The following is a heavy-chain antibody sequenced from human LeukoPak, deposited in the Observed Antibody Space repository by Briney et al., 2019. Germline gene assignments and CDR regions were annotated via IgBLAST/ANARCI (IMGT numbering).Heavy chain of an antibody. Sequence: GGSLRLSCAASGFTFSSYWMSWVRQALGKGLEWVANIKQDGSEKYYVDSVKGRFTISRDNAKNSLYLQMNSLRAEDTAVYYCARELGYYDSSGYYHPWGQGTLVTVSS. CDR2: IKQDGSEK. D-gene: IGHD3-22*01. V-gene: IGHV3-7*01. J-gene: IGHJ5*02. CDR3: ARELGYYDSSGYYHP. CDR1: GFTFSSYW.